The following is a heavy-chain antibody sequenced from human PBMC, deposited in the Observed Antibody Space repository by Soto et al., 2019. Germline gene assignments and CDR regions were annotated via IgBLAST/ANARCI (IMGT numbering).Heavy chain of an antibody. CDR3: ARGGGFLEWLCQPLDY. CDR2: IYYIGST. Sequence: QVQLQESGPGLVKPSETLSLTCTVSGGSISSYYCSWIRQPPGKGLEWIGYIYYIGSTNYNPSLKSRFTISVGTSKNQCSRKLSSVTAADTAVYYCARGGGFLEWLCQPLDYWGQGTLVTVSS. D-gene: IGHD3-3*01. V-gene: IGHV4-59*01. CDR1: GGSISSYY. J-gene: IGHJ4*02.